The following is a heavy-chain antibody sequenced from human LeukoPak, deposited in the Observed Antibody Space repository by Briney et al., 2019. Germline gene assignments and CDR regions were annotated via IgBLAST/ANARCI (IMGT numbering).Heavy chain of an antibody. D-gene: IGHD3-10*01. V-gene: IGHV3-7*01. J-gene: IGHJ4*02. Sequence: GGSLRLSCAASGFTFSSYWMSWVRQAPGKGLEWVANIKQDGSEKYYVDSVKGRFTISRDNAKNSLYLQMNSLRAEATAVYYCARQLLWFGELTLAYFDYWGQGTLVTVSS. CDR3: ARQLLWFGELTLAYFDY. CDR2: IKQDGSEK. CDR1: GFTFSSYW.